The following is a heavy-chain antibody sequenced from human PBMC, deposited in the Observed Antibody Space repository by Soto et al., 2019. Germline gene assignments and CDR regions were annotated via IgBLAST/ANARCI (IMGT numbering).Heavy chain of an antibody. CDR2: ISSNGGST. D-gene: IGHD6-19*01. J-gene: IGHJ5*02. CDR1: GLTFSSYA. V-gene: IGHV3-64D*06. CDR3: VKEDRSGLDP. Sequence: AGSLRLSCSASGLTFSSYAMHWVRQAPGKGLEYVSAISSNGGSTYYADSVKGRFTISRDNSKNTLYLQMRRLRAEDTAGYYWVKEDRSGLDPWGEGSLVTVSS.